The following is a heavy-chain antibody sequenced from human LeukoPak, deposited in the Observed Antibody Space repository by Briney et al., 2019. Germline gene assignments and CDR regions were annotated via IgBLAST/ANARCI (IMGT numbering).Heavy chain of an antibody. Sequence: TGGSLRLSCAASGFTFSSYSMNWVRQAPGKGLEWVSSISSSSSYIYYADSVKGRFTISRDNAKNSLYLQMNSLRAEDTAVYYCAIGSLVVPAAVEYWGQGTLVTVSS. CDR2: ISSSSSYI. D-gene: IGHD2-2*01. V-gene: IGHV3-21*01. CDR1: GFTFSSYS. CDR3: AIGSLVVPAAVEY. J-gene: IGHJ4*02.